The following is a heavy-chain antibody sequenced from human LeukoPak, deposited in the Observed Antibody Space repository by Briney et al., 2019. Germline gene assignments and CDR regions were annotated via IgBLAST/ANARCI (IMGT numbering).Heavy chain of an antibody. D-gene: IGHD3-10*01. CDR1: GFTLRICG. V-gene: IGHV3-30*03. CDR3: VGYDLGAY. J-gene: IGHJ4*02. CDR2: ISYDGSNK. Sequence: GRSLRLSCGASGFTLRICGVHWLRQARGKGVEWVAVISYDGSNKYYADPVKGRLTLSSENSKNTLYLKMNRLRAEHTAVYYCVGYDLGAYWGQGTLVTVS.